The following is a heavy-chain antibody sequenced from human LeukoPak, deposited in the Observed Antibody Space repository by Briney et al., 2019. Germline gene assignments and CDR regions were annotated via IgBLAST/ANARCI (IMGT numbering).Heavy chain of an antibody. J-gene: IGHJ6*04. D-gene: IGHD3-10*01. Sequence: ASVKVSCKASGGTFSSYAISWVRQAPGQGLEWMGGIIPIFGTANYAQKFQGRVTITADKSTSTAYMELSSLRSEDTAVYYCAGPYYYRSGFNYYGMDVWGKGTTVTVSS. CDR1: GGTFSSYA. V-gene: IGHV1-69*06. CDR2: IIPIFGTA. CDR3: AGPYYYRSGFNYYGMDV.